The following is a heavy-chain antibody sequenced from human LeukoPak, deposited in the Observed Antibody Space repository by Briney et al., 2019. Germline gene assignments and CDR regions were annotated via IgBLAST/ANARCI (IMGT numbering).Heavy chain of an antibody. CDR2: IHHSGTT. D-gene: IGHD5-12*01. V-gene: IGHV4-4*02. J-gene: IGHJ4*02. CDR1: GGSISSSNW. CDR3: ASHSGGYAY. Sequence: SETLSLTCAVSGGSISSSNWWGWVRQPPGRGLECIGEIHHSGTTNYNPSLKSRVTISVDTSKNQFSLKLSSVTAADTAVYYCASHSGGYAYWGQGTLVTVSS.